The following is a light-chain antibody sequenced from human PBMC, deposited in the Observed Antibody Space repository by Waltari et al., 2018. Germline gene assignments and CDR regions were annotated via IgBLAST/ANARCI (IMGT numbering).Light chain of an antibody. Sequence: DIVVTQSPLSLPVTPGEPASISCRSSQSLLHSNAYNYLDWYLQKPGQSPQLLIYLGSNRASGVPDRFSGSGSGTDFTLKISRVEAEDVGVYYCMQSLRALWTFGQGTKVEIK. J-gene: IGKJ1*01. CDR1: QSLLHSNAYNY. CDR2: LGS. V-gene: IGKV2-28*01. CDR3: MQSLRALWT.